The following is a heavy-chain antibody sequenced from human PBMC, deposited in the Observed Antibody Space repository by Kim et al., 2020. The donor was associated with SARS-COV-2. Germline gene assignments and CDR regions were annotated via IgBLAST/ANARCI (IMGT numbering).Heavy chain of an antibody. V-gene: IGHV3-30*18. D-gene: IGHD6-13*01. Sequence: GGSLRLSCAASGFTFSSYGMHWVRQAPGKGLEWVAVISYDGSNKYYADSVKGRFTISRDNSKNTLYLQMNSLRAEDTAVYYCAKDLYSSSIDYWGQVTLV. J-gene: IGHJ4*02. CDR1: GFTFSSYG. CDR2: ISYDGSNK. CDR3: AKDLYSSSIDY.